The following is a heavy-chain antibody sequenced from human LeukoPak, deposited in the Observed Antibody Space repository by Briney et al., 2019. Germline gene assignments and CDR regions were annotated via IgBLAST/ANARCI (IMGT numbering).Heavy chain of an antibody. CDR3: ARSGHSSGWPQTGGDY. CDR2: INPNSGGT. V-gene: IGHV1-2*02. CDR1: GYTFTSYG. D-gene: IGHD6-19*01. J-gene: IGHJ4*02. Sequence: ASVKVSCTASGYTFTSYGISWVRQAPGQGLEWMGWINPNSGGTNYAQKFQGRVTMTRDTSISTAYMELSRLRSDDTAVYYCARSGHSSGWPQTGGDYWGQGTLVTVSS.